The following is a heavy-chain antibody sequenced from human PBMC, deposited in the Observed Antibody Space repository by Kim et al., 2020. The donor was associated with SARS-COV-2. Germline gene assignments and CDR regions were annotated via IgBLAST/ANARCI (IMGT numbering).Heavy chain of an antibody. J-gene: IGHJ3*02. CDR3: ARGNNDYDFWSGYYPFFDAFDI. CDR2: IYTSGST. D-gene: IGHD3-3*01. CDR1: GGSISSYY. V-gene: IGHV4-4*07. Sequence: SETLSLTCTVSGGSISSYYWSWIRQPAGKGLEWIGRIYTSGSTNYNPSLKSRVTMSVDTSKNQFSLKLSSVTAADTAVYYCARGNNDYDFWSGYYPFFDAFDIWGQGTMVTVSS.